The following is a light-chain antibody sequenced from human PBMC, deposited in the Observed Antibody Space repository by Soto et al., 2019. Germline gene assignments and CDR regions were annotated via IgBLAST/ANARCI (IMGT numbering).Light chain of an antibody. Sequence: DIQMTQSPSSLSASVGDRVTITCRSSQSITTYLNWYQQKPGRAPQLLIYAASNLQSGVPSRFSGSGSGTDFTLTISSLQPEDFASYYCQQSYTTPCTFGQGTNLAIK. CDR2: AAS. J-gene: IGKJ2*02. CDR1: QSITTY. V-gene: IGKV1-39*01. CDR3: QQSYTTPCT.